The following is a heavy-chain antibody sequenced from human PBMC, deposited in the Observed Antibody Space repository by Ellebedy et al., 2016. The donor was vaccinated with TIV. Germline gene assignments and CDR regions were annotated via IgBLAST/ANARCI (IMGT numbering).Heavy chain of an antibody. CDR3: LRDARTHGFDG. CDR1: GFTVSDYW. Sequence: GESLKISCAASGFTVSDYWMHWFRPAPGQGLVWVSRINSDGTYTSHADSVKGRFSIARDNVKNTLFLQMDSLGVEDQALYYFLRDARTHGFDGWGQGTAVTVFS. CDR2: INSDGTYT. J-gene: IGHJ3*01. V-gene: IGHV3-74*01.